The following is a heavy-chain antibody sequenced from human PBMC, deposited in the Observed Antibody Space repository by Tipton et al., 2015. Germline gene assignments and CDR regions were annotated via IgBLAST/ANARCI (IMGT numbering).Heavy chain of an antibody. CDR3: VRGQWPGWELPPSG. J-gene: IGHJ4*02. CDR1: GGSISSGDYF. CDR2: IYHTGTT. V-gene: IGHV4-61*08. Sequence: TLSLTCTVSGGSISSGDYFWSWIRQHPGKTLEWIGYIYHTGTTNYNPSLKSRLTLSVDSSKNQFSLSLSSVTAADTAVYYCVRGQWPGWELPPSGWGQGSLVTVSS. D-gene: IGHD6-19*01.